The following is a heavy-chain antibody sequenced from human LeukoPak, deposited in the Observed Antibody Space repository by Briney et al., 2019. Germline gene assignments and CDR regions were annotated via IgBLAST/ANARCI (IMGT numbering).Heavy chain of an antibody. CDR1: GGSISSSSYY. CDR3: ARTREGSGSYLDY. CDR2: IYYSGST. Sequence: PSETLSLTCTVSGGSISSSSYYWGWIRQPPGKGLEWIGSIYYSGSTYYNPSLKSRVTIPVDTSKNQFSLKLSSVTAADTAVYYCARTREGSGSYLDYWGQGTLVTVSS. D-gene: IGHD1-26*01. J-gene: IGHJ4*02. V-gene: IGHV4-39*07.